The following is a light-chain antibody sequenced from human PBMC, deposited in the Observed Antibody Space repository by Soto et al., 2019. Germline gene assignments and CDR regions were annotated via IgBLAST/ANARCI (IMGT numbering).Light chain of an antibody. CDR1: QSVSSY. Sequence: EIVLTQSPATLSLSPGERATLSCRASQSVSSYLAWYQQKPGQAPRLLIYDASNRATGIPARFSGSGSGTDFSLIISSLEPEDFAVYYCQQRSNWPLLTFGQGTRLEIK. CDR3: QQRSNWPLLT. CDR2: DAS. J-gene: IGKJ5*01. V-gene: IGKV3-11*01.